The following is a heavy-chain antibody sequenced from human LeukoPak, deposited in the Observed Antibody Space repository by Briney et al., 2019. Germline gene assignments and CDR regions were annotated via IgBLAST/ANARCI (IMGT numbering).Heavy chain of an antibody. Sequence: ASVKVSCKASGYTFTSYGISWVRQAPGQGLEWMGIINPSGGSTSYAQKFQGRVTMTRDMSTSTVYMELSSLRSEDTAVYYCARRQQLNYYMDVWGKGTTVTVSS. D-gene: IGHD6-13*01. J-gene: IGHJ6*03. CDR2: INPSGGST. CDR3: ARRQQLNYYMDV. V-gene: IGHV1-46*01. CDR1: GYTFTSYG.